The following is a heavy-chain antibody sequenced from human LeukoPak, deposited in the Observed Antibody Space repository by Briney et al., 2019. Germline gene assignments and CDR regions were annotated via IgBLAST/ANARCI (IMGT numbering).Heavy chain of an antibody. V-gene: IGHV4-39*01. CDR2: IYYSGST. D-gene: IGHD6-13*01. Sequence: KSSETLSLTCTVSGGSISSTSYYWGWIRQPPGKGLEYIGSIYYSGSTYYNPSLKSRVTISVDTSKNQFSLKLSSVTAADTAVYYCARQRYSISWRANKVDYWGQGTLVTVSS. CDR3: ARQRYSISWRANKVDY. J-gene: IGHJ4*02. CDR1: GGSISSTSYY.